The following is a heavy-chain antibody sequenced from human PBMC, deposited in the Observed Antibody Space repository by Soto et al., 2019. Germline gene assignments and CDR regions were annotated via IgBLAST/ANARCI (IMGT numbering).Heavy chain of an antibody. CDR1: GFTFSSYA. Sequence: GGSLRLSCSASGFTFSSYAMSWVRQAPGKGLEWVSAISGSGGSTYYADSVKGRFTISRDNSKNTLYLQMNSLRAEDTAVYYCAKDRHCSSTSCPREWFAPWGQGTLVTVSS. V-gene: IGHV3-23*01. CDR3: AKDRHCSSTSCPREWFAP. D-gene: IGHD2-2*01. J-gene: IGHJ5*02. CDR2: ISGSGGST.